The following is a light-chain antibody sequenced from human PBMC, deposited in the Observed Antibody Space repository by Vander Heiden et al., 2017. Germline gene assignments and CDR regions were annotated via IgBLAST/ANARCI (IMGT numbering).Light chain of an antibody. J-gene: IGKJ4*01. CDR2: AAS. CDR3: QQLNSYLALT. V-gene: IGKV1-9*01. Sequence: IQLTQSPSSLSASVGYRVAITCRASQGISSYLAWYQQKPGKAPKLLIYAASTLQSGVPSRFSGSGSGTDFTLTISSLQPEDFATYYCQQLNSYLALTFGGGTKVEIK. CDR1: QGISSY.